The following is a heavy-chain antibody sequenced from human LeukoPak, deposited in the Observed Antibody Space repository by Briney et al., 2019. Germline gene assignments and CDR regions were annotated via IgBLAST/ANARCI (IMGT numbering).Heavy chain of an antibody. J-gene: IGHJ6*02. CDR2: IGSSSSYI. CDR3: ARDLEVATIDYYYGMDV. V-gene: IGHV3-21*01. Sequence: PGGSLRLSCAASGFTFSSYSMNWVRQAPGKGLEWVSSIGSSSSYIYYADSEKGRFTISRDNAKNSLYLQMNSLRAEDTAVYYCARDLEVATIDYYYGMDVWGQGTTVTVSS. CDR1: GFTFSSYS. D-gene: IGHD5-24*01.